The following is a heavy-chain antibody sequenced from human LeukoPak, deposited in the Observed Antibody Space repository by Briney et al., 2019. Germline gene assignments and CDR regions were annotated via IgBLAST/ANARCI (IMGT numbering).Heavy chain of an antibody. D-gene: IGHD5-18*01. CDR2: IYYSGGT. V-gene: IGHV4-59*01. Sequence: SETLSLTCAVSGGSISSYYWSWIRQPPGKGLEWIGYIYYSGGTNYNPSLKSRVTISVDTSKNQFSLKLSSVTAADTAVYYCARDLGYSYGYYYWGQGTLVTVSS. J-gene: IGHJ4*02. CDR1: GGSISSYY. CDR3: ARDLGYSYGYYY.